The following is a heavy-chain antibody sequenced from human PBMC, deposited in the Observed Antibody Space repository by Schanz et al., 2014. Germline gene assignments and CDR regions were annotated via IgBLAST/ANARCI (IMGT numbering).Heavy chain of an antibody. D-gene: IGHD3-10*01. CDR3: VRDAGWAFGDYHSMDV. J-gene: IGHJ6*02. CDR2: ISVYHGHT. V-gene: IGHV1-18*01. CDR1: GYIFGSHG. Sequence: QVQLVQSGAEVRKPGASVKVSCKASGYIFGSHGMTWVRQAPGQGLEWMGWISVYHGHTNYAEKVHGRGTMTTDTSTSTAYMELRSLISDDTAVYYCVRDAGWAFGDYHSMDVWGQGTRVTVSS.